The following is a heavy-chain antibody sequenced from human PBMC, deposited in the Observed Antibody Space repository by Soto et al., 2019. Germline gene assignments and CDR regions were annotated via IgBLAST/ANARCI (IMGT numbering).Heavy chain of an antibody. D-gene: IGHD1-26*01. V-gene: IGHV1-46*03. J-gene: IGHJ4*02. CDR3: ARAWVRENXXXARGPFDY. Sequence: ASVKVSCXXXXHXFTRYCSXWGXXAPGQGLEWMGIINPSGXXTSHAXXXXGRVTMTRDTSTSTVYMELSSLRSEDTAVYYCARAWVRENXXXARGPFDYXXXGTLVTXSS. CDR2: INPSGXXT. CDR1: XHXFTRYC.